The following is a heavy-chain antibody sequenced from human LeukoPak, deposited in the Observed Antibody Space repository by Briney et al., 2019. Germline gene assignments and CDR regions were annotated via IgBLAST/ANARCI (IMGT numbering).Heavy chain of an antibody. CDR3: AKVETSGGANCYALDY. CDR1: GFTCSSYA. J-gene: IGHJ4*02. Sequence: GGSLRLSCAASGFTCSSYAMTWVRQAPDKGLEWVSAISGSDGSTYYADSVKGRFTISRDDSQNTLYLQMNSLSAEDTAVYYCAKVETSGGANCYALDYWGQGTLVTVSS. CDR2: ISGSDGST. V-gene: IGHV3-23*01. D-gene: IGHD2-2*01.